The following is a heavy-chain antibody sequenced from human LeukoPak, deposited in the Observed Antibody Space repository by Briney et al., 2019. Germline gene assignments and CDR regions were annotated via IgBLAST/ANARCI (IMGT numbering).Heavy chain of an antibody. V-gene: IGHV3-7*01. CDR3: TRDFSPQLCDTTCDYWDAFDV. CDR2: INQDGTKE. Sequence: LTGGSLRLSCAASGFTFRNYWMTWVRQAPGKGLEWVANINQDGTKEYYVDSVKGRFTISRDNAKTSVFLQMNSLRAEDTAVYYCTRDFSPQLCDTTCDYWDAFDVWGRGTMVTVSS. D-gene: IGHD1-1*01. J-gene: IGHJ3*01. CDR1: GFTFRNYW.